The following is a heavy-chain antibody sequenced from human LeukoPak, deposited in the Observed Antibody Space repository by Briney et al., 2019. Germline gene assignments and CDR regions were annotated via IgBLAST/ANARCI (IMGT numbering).Heavy chain of an antibody. D-gene: IGHD3-10*01. J-gene: IGHJ4*02. CDR3: ARGCNYGSGSLADY. CDR1: GGSFSGYY. Sequence: SETLSLTCVVYGGSFSGYYWSWIRQPPGKGLEWIGEINHSGSTNYNPSLKSRVTISVDTSKNQFSLKLSSVTAADTAVYYCARGCNYGSGSLADYWGQGTLVTVSS. CDR2: INHSGST. V-gene: IGHV4-34*01.